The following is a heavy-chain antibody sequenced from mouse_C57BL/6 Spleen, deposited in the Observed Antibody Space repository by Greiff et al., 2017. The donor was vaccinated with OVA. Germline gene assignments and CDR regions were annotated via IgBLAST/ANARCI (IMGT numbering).Heavy chain of an antibody. D-gene: IGHD2-4*01. V-gene: IGHV5-15*01. J-gene: IGHJ4*01. CDR3: ARQYDYDVGAMDY. Sequence: EVKLMESGGGLVQPGGSLKLSCAASGFTFSDYGMAWVRQAPRKGPEWVAFISNLAYSIYYADTVMGRFTISRENAKNTLYLEMSSLRSEDTAMYYCARQYDYDVGAMDYWGQGTSVTVSS. CDR1: GFTFSDYG. CDR2: ISNLAYSI.